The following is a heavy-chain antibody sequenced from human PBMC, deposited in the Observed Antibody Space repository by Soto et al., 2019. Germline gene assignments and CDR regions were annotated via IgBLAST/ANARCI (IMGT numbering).Heavy chain of an antibody. J-gene: IGHJ4*02. CDR2: IRAYKVNT. CDR3: ARDSPPVDY. CDR1: GYTFTSYG. V-gene: IGHV1-18*01. Sequence: QVQLVQSGAEVKKPGASVKVSCKASGYTFTSYGISWVRQAPGQGLEWMGWIRAYKVNTKYAQKRKGRVNMTTDTSTSTAYMELRSLRSDDTAVYYCARDSPPVDYWGQGTLVTVSS.